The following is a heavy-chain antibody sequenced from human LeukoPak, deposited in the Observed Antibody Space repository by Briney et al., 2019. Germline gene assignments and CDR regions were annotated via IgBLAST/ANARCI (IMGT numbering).Heavy chain of an antibody. Sequence: PSETLSLTCAVYGGPFSGYYWSWIRQPPGKGLEWIGEINHSGSTNYNPSLKSRVTISVDTSKNQFSLKLSSVTAADTAVYYCASSSLGELSSLDYWGQGTLVTVSS. CDR2: INHSGST. V-gene: IGHV4-34*01. J-gene: IGHJ4*02. D-gene: IGHD3-16*02. CDR1: GGPFSGYY. CDR3: ASSSLGELSSLDY.